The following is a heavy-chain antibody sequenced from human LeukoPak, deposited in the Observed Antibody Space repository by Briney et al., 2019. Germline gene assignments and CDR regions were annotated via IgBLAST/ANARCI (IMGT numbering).Heavy chain of an antibody. CDR2: ISSSAGTI. J-gene: IGHJ4*02. CDR1: GFTFSDYY. Sequence: GGSLRLSCAASGFTFSDYYMSWIRQAPGKGLEWVSYISSSAGTIYYADSVKGRFTISGDNAKNSLYLQVNSLRAEDTAVYYCARDRGYYFDYWGQGTLVTVSS. CDR3: ARDRGYYFDY. V-gene: IGHV3-11*04. D-gene: IGHD3-10*01.